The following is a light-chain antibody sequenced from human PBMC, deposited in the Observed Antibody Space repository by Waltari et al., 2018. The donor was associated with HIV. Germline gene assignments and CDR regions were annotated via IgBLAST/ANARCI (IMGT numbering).Light chain of an antibody. CDR2: DDS. V-gene: IGLV3-21*02. CDR3: QVWDGSSDHPKVV. CDR1: NIVNKN. J-gene: IGLJ2*01. Sequence: SYVLTQPPSVSVAPGQTATITCGGNNIVNKNVQWYQQKPGQAPVLVVYDDSDRPSGIPERFSGSNSGNTATLTISRVEVGDEADYYCQVWDGSSDHPKVVLGGGTKLTVL.